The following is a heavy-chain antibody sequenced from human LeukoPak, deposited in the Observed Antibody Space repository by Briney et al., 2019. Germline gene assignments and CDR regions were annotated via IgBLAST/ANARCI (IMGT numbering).Heavy chain of an antibody. J-gene: IGHJ3*02. CDR1: GFTFSNYW. CDR2: IKEDGSDK. Sequence: GGSLRLSCAASGFTFSNYWMNWVRQAPGKGLEWVANIKEDGSDKYYVDSVKGRFSISKDNAKNSLYLQMNSLRAEDTAVYYCARGYIYGYDAFDIWGQGTMVTVSS. D-gene: IGHD5-18*01. V-gene: IGHV3-7*01. CDR3: ARGYIYGYDAFDI.